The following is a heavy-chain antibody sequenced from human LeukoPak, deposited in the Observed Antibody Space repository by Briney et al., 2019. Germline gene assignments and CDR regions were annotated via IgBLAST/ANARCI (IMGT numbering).Heavy chain of an antibody. D-gene: IGHD6-19*01. Sequence: SETLSLTCTVSGGSISSYYWSWIRQPPGKGLEWIGYIYYSGSTNYNPSLKSRVTISVDTSKNQFSLKLSSVTAADTAVYYCARDSPNSSGCDYWGQGTLVTVSS. V-gene: IGHV4-59*01. CDR1: GGSISSYY. CDR2: IYYSGST. J-gene: IGHJ4*02. CDR3: ARDSPNSSGCDY.